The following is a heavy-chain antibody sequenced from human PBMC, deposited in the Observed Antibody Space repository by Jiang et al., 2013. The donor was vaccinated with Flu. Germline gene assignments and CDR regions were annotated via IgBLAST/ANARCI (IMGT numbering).Heavy chain of an antibody. V-gene: IGHV1-69*17. CDR1: GGAVSEFP. CDR3: AREEENHYASGGYHRDGMDV. J-gene: IGHJ6*02. Sequence: SGAEVKMPGSSVKVSCKASGGAVSEFPISWVRQAPGQGLEWMGGIIPLFSIATYAQKFQGRVTITADTSTNTAYMELTSLRSDDTAVYYCAREEENHYASGGYHRDGMDVWGQGTTVTVSS. D-gene: IGHD3-22*01. CDR2: IIPLFSIA.